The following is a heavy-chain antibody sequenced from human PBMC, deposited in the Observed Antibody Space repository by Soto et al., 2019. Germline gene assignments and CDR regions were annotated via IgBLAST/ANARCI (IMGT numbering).Heavy chain of an antibody. CDR1: GDTFSSYA. J-gene: IGHJ4*02. V-gene: IGHV1-69*01. CDR2: TIPMFGTA. Sequence: QVQLVQSGAEVKKPGSSVKVSCKASGDTFSSYAINWVRQAPGQGLEWMVGTIPMFGTANYAQKFKGRVTITAGESTSTVYMELSRLRSEDTAVYYCARVGPAHYYDSSGYYSPLDYWGQGTLVTVSS. CDR3: ARVGPAHYYDSSGYYSPLDY. D-gene: IGHD3-22*01.